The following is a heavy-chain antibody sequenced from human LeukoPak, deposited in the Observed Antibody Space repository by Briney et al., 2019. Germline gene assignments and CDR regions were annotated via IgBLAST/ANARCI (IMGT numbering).Heavy chain of an antibody. CDR2: VSGRGGST. CDR3: AKAHDILTGYFDY. CDR1: GFTFSNFW. J-gene: IGHJ4*02. Sequence: PGGSLRLSCAASGFTFSNFWMHWVRQAPGKGLEWVSGVSGRGGSTYYTDSVKGRFTISRDNSNNTVYLQMNSLRADDTAVYYCAKAHDILTGYFDYWGQGTLVTVSS. D-gene: IGHD3-9*01. V-gene: IGHV3-23*01.